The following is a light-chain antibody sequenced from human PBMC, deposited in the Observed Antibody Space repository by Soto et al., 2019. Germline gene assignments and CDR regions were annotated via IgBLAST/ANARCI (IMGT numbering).Light chain of an antibody. V-gene: IGKV4-1*01. Sequence: DIVRTQSPDSLAVSLGERATINCKSSQSVLYSSNNKNYLAWYKQQPGHPPKLLIYWASTRESGVPDRFSGSGSGTDLPLTISSMRAEDVAVYYCQQYYSTPSFGGGTKVEMK. CDR1: QSVLYSSNNKNY. J-gene: IGKJ4*01. CDR3: QQYYSTPS. CDR2: WAS.